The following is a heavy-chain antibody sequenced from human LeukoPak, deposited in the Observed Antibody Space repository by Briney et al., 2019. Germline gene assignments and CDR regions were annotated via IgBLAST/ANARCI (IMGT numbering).Heavy chain of an antibody. D-gene: IGHD2-2*01. CDR1: GISLRSYS. CDR2: TSHDESNK. CDR3: AKRDPAGAYRTDF. V-gene: IGHV3-30-3*01. Sequence: PGGSLRLSCVASGISLRSYSVHWVRQAPGKGLEWVALTSHDESNKKYADSVRGRCTISRDNSRDTVFLQLSNLRHEDTAVYYCAKRDPAGAYRTDFWSPGTRVTVSP. J-gene: IGHJ4*02.